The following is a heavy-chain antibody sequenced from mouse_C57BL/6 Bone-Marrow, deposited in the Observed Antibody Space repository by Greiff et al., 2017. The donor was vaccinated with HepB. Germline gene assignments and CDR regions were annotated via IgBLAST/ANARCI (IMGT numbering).Heavy chain of an antibody. J-gene: IGHJ3*01. D-gene: IGHD2-2*01. CDR2: IYPGSGST. CDR1: GYTFTSYW. CDR3: ARRKTDHGYLFAY. V-gene: IGHV1-55*01. Sequence: QVQLQQPGAELVKPGASVKMSCKASGYTFTSYWITWVKQRPGQGLEWIGDIYPGSGSTNYNEKFKSKATLTVDTSSSTAYMQLSSLTSEDSAVYYCARRKTDHGYLFAYWGQGTLVTVSA.